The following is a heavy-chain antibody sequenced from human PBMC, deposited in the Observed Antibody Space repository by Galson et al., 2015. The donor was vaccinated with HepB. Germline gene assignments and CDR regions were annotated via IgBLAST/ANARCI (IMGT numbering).Heavy chain of an antibody. CDR3: ARDITIFGRNYYYYMDV. CDR1: GFTFSSYG. CDR2: IWYDGSNK. J-gene: IGHJ6*03. Sequence: SLRLSCAASGFTFSSYGMHWVRQAPGKGLEWVAVIWYDGSNKYYADSVKGRFTISRDNSKNTLYLQMNSLRAEDTAVYYCARDITIFGRNYYYYMDVWGKGTTVTVSS. D-gene: IGHD3-3*01. V-gene: IGHV3-33*01.